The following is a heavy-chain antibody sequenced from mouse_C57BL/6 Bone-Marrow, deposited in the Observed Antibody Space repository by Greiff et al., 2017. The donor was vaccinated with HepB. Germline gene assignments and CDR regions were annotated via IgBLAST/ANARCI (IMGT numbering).Heavy chain of an antibody. J-gene: IGHJ4*01. D-gene: IGHD2-5*01. Sequence: EVHLVESGGGLVQPGGSLKLSCAASGFTFSDYYMYWVRQTPEKRLEWVAYISNGGGSTYYPDNVKGRFTISRDNAKNTLYLQMSRLKSEDTAMYYCARPYYSNYLYAMDYWGQGTSVTVSS. CDR3: ARPYYSNYLYAMDY. CDR1: GFTFSDYY. CDR2: ISNGGGST. V-gene: IGHV5-12*01.